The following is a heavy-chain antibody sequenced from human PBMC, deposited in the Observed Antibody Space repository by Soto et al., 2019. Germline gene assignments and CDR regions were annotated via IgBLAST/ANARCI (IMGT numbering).Heavy chain of an antibody. CDR2: MSHSGGT. Sequence: QVQLQQWGAGLLKPSETLSLTCAVYGGSVSSGGYYWSWIRQPPGKRLEWIGEMSHSGGTHFNPSLKSRVTISVDTSKNQFSLKMSSVTAADTALYYCARVERGTAATVVDAFDIWGPGTMVTVSS. CDR1: GGSVSSGGYY. J-gene: IGHJ3*02. V-gene: IGHV4-34*01. D-gene: IGHD2-21*02. CDR3: ARVERGTAATVVDAFDI.